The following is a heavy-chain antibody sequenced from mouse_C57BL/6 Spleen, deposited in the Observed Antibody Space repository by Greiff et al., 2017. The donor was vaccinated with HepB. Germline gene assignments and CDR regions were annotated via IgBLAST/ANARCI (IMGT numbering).Heavy chain of an antibody. CDR1: GYTFTSYW. CDR2: IYPGSGST. CDR3: TRYCDYSWLAY. J-gene: IGHJ3*01. Sequence: QVQLQQSGAELVKPGASVKMSCKASGYTFTSYWITWVKQRPGQGLEWIGDIYPGSGSTNYNEKFKSKATLTVDTSSSTAYMQLSSLTSEDAAVYYSTRYCDYSWLAYWGQGTLVTVSA. V-gene: IGHV1-55*01. D-gene: IGHD2-4*01.